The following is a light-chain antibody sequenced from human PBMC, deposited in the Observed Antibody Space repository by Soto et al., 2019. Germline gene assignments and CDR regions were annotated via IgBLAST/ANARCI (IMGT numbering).Light chain of an antibody. J-gene: IGKJ4*01. CDR3: KQLNNYPLT. Sequence: DIQLTQSPSFLSASVGDRVTITCRASQGISSYLAWYQQKPGKAPNLLIYAASTLQSGVPSRFSGSGSGTEFTLTLSSLQPEDFAIYHCKQLNNYPLTFGGGTKVEIK. CDR2: AAS. V-gene: IGKV1-9*01. CDR1: QGISSY.